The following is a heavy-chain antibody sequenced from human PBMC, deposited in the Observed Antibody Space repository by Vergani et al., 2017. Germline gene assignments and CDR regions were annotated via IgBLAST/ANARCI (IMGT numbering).Heavy chain of an antibody. J-gene: IGHJ4*02. V-gene: IGHV4-30-4*01. D-gene: IGHD7-27*01. CDR3: ARGASDWGRGGADFDY. Sequence: QVQLQESGPGLVKPSQTLSLTCTVSGGSISSGDYYWSWIRQPPGKGLEWIGYIYYSGSTYYNPSLKSRFTISVETSKNQFALKLGSVTAADAAVYYCARGASDWGRGGADFDYWGQGTLVTVSS. CDR2: IYYSGST. CDR1: GGSISSGDYY.